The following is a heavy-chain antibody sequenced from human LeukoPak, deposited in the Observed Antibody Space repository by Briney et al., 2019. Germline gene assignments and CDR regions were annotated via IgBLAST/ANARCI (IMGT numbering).Heavy chain of an antibody. D-gene: IGHD3-9*01. CDR1: GGSISSSSYY. CDR3: ARDLYDILTGLDY. CDR2: IYNTGST. V-gene: IGHV4-39*07. Sequence: SETLSLTCTVSGGSISSSSYYWGWIRQPPGKGLEWIGNIYNTGSTYYNPSLQSRLTISVDTSKNQFSLKLSSVTAADTAVYYCARDLYDILTGLDYWGQGTLVTVSS. J-gene: IGHJ4*02.